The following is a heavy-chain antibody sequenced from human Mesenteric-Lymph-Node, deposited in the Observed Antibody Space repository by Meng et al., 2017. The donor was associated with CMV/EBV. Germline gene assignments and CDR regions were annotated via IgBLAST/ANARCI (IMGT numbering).Heavy chain of an antibody. Sequence: LSLTCAASGFSFSSYAMHWVRQAPGKGLEWVSVIYSGGSTYYADSVKGRFTISRDNSKNTLYLQMNSLRAEDTAVYYCARETRNYLDAFDIWGQGTMVTVSS. J-gene: IGHJ3*02. CDR1: GFSFSSYA. D-gene: IGHD1-7*01. CDR2: IYSGGST. CDR3: ARETRNYLDAFDI. V-gene: IGHV3-53*01.